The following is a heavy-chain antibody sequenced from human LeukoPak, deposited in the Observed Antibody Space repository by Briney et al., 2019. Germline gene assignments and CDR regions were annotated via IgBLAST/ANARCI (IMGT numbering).Heavy chain of an antibody. CDR3: ARTWIQLWSLGFDP. CDR2: IYWNDDK. D-gene: IGHD5-18*01. J-gene: IGHJ5*02. CDR1: GFSLSTSGVG. V-gene: IGHV2-5*01. Sequence: SGPTLVNPTQTLTLTCTFSGFSLSTSGVGVGWIRQPPGKALEWLALIYWNDDKRYSPSLKSRLTITKDTSKNQVVLTMTNMDPVDTATYSCARTWIQLWSLGFDPWGQGTLVTVSS.